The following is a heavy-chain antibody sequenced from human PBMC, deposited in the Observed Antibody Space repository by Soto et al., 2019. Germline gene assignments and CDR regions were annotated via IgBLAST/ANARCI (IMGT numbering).Heavy chain of an antibody. J-gene: IGHJ5*02. V-gene: IGHV1-2*02. CDR2: INPSSGGT. CDR3: AREMGVIGAPGYTWFDP. Sequence: LQLVQSGAEVRKPGASVKVSCKASGYTFSAYYVNWVREAPGKGLEWLGWINPSSGGTIYTQRFQGRVTMTRDTSINTVYMELSRLTSDDTAVYYCAREMGVIGAPGYTWFDPWGQGALVTVSS. CDR1: GYTFSAYY. D-gene: IGHD1-26*01.